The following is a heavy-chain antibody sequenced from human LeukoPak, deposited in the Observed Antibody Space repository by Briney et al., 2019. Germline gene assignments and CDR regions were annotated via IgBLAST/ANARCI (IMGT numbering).Heavy chain of an antibody. V-gene: IGHV4-59*01. D-gene: IGHD6-19*01. CDR2: IYYTGGI. CDR1: GGSISSYY. Sequence: PSETLSLTCTVSGGSISSYYWSWIRQPPGKGLEWIGYIYYTGGINYNPSLKSRVTISVDTSKNQFSLKLSSMTAADTAVYYCARESLVAGRGGRDFDYWGQGTLVTVSS. J-gene: IGHJ4*02. CDR3: ARESLVAGRGGRDFDY.